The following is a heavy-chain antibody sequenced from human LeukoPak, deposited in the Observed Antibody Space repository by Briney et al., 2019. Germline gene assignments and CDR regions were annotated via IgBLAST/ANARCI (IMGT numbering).Heavy chain of an antibody. J-gene: IGHJ4*02. CDR1: GFTFSSYG. CDR2: IWYDGSNK. D-gene: IGHD1-26*01. V-gene: IGHV3-33*01. Sequence: GGSLRLSCAASGFTFSSYGMHWVRQAPGKGLEWVAVIWYDGSNKYYADSVKGRFTISRNNSKNTLYLQMNSLRAEDTAVYYCARDISGSYSMDYFDYWGQGTLVTVSS. CDR3: ARDISGSYSMDYFDY.